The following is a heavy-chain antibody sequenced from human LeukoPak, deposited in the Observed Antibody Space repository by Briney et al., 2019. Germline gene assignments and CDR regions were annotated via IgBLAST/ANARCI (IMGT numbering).Heavy chain of an antibody. V-gene: IGHV3-23*01. CDR1: GFTFSSYA. D-gene: IGHD1-26*01. J-gene: IGHJ6*03. CDR3: AKVGATGNYYYYMDV. Sequence: GGSLRLSCAASGFTFSSYAMSWVRQAPGKGLEWVSAISGSGGSTYYADSVKGRFTISRDSSKNTLYLQMNSLRAEDTAVYYCAKVGATGNYYYYMDVWGKGTTVTVSS. CDR2: ISGSGGST.